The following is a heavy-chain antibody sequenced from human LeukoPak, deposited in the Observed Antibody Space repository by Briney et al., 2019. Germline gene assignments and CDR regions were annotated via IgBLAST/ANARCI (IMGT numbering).Heavy chain of an antibody. J-gene: IGHJ3*02. CDR1: GGSISSGDYY. Sequence: SETLSLTCTVSGGSISSGDYYWSWIRQPPGQGLEWIGYIYYSGSTYYNPSLKSRVTISVDTSKNQFSLKLSSVTAADTAVYYCAGSTPYYYDSSGYWVAFDIWGQGTMVTVSS. CDR3: AGSTPYYYDSSGYWVAFDI. V-gene: IGHV4-30-4*01. D-gene: IGHD3-22*01. CDR2: IYYSGST.